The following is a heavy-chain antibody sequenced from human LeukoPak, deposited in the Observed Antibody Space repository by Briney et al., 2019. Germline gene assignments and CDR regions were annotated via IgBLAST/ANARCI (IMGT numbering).Heavy chain of an antibody. CDR2: IRYDGSNK. Sequence: PGGSLRLSCAASGFIFNSYGMHWVRQAPGKGLEWVAFIRYDGSNKYYADSVKGRFTISRDNSKNTLYLQMNSLRVEDTAVYYCAREKWLAQGLDYWGQGTLVTVSS. CDR1: GFIFNSYG. CDR3: AREKWLAQGLDY. J-gene: IGHJ4*02. D-gene: IGHD6-19*01. V-gene: IGHV3-30*02.